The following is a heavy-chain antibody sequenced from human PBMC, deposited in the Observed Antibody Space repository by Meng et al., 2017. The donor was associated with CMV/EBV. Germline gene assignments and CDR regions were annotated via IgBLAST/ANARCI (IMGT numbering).Heavy chain of an antibody. Sequence: GESLKISCAASGFRFSAYGMRWVRQAPGKGLEWVTFIRYDGSNTYYADSVKGRFTISRDNSRNRLFLQMNSLRPEDTAVYYCARGASGTYFFDSWGQGTLVTVSS. D-gene: IGHD1-26*01. CDR3: ARGASGTYFFDS. J-gene: IGHJ4*02. CDR2: IRYDGSNT. V-gene: IGHV3-30*02. CDR1: GFRFSAYG.